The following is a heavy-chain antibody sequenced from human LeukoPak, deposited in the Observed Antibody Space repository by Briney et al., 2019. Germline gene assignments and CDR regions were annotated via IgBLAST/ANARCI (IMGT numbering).Heavy chain of an antibody. Sequence: GGSLRLSCAASRFTLEDYAMSWVRNTPEKGLEWDAGINWSGSSTGYADSEKGRFTVSRDNAKNSLSLEMNSLRVEDTALYHCARGVSASDPSGVDAFDLWGQGSLVTVSS. CDR3: ARGVSASDPSGVDAFDL. CDR2: INWSGSST. V-gene: IGHV3-20*01. D-gene: IGHD2-15*01. CDR1: RFTLEDYA. J-gene: IGHJ3*01.